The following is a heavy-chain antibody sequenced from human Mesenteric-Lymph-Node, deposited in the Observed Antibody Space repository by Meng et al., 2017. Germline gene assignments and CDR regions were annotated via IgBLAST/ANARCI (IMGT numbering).Heavy chain of an antibody. CDR3: ASGRAYCGGDCYSKFPDPTH. Sequence: LVLVGAWVQDLGHPVKVPLKPSGYTFTSYDINWVLQPTGQGLECMGLMNPNSGNTGYAQKFQSRVTMTRNTSISTAYMELSSLRSEDTAVYYCASGRAYCGGDCYSKFPDPTHWGQGTLVTVSS. V-gene: IGHV1-8*01. J-gene: IGHJ4*02. CDR1: GYTFTSYD. D-gene: IGHD2-21*02. CDR2: MNPNSGNT.